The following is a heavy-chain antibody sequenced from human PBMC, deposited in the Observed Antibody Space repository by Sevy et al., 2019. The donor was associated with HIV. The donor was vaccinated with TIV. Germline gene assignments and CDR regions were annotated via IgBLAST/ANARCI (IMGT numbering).Heavy chain of an antibody. J-gene: IGHJ5*02. CDR2: IYYSGST. V-gene: IGHV4-59*01. D-gene: IGHD1-26*01. CDR3: ARESPLGVEWELSRPQNWFDP. Sequence: SQTLSLTCTVFGGSISSYYWNWIRPPPGKGLEWIGYIYYSGSTNYNPSLKSRVTISVDMSKNQFSLKRSSVTAADTAVYYCARESPLGVEWELSRPQNWFDPWGQGTLVTVSS. CDR1: GGSISSYY.